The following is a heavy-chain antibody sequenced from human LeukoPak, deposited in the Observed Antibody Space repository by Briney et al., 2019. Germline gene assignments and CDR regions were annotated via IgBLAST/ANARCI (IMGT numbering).Heavy chain of an antibody. D-gene: IGHD5-12*01. J-gene: IGHJ4*02. CDR3: AKRPGYSGDSGYYFDY. V-gene: IGHV3-23*01. Sequence: PGGSLRLSCAASGFTFSTYAMSWVRQAPGKGLEWVSAISGSGGSTDYADSVKGRFTISRDNSKNTLYLQMNSLRAEDTAVYYCAKRPGYSGDSGYYFDYWGQGTLVTVSS. CDR2: ISGSGGST. CDR1: GFTFSTYA.